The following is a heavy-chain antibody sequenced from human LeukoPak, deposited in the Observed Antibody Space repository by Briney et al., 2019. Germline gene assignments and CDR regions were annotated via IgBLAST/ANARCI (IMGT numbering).Heavy chain of an antibody. D-gene: IGHD6-25*01. J-gene: IGHJ4*02. V-gene: IGHV3-30*04. Sequence: GRSLRLSYAASGFIFTNYAMHWVRHAPGKWLEWVAVIAADGRDTHHADSVKGRFTISRDSSKNAVYLQMNSLRAEDTAVYYCARDRQRAAAYYFDHWGQGTLVTVSS. CDR2: IAADGRDT. CDR3: ARDRQRAAAYYFDH. CDR1: GFIFTNYA.